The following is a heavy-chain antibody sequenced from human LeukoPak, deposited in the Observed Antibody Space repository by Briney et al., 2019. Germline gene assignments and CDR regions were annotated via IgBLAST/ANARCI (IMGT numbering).Heavy chain of an antibody. CDR2: IYYSGST. J-gene: IGHJ5*02. D-gene: IGHD3-10*01. Sequence: PSETLSLTCTVSGGSISSYYWSWIRQPPGKGLEWIGYIYYSGSTNYNPSLKSRVTISVDTSKNQFSLKLSSVTAADTAVYYCARRMTGSSFDPWGQGTLVTVSS. CDR1: GGSISSYY. CDR3: ARRMTGSSFDP. V-gene: IGHV4-59*08.